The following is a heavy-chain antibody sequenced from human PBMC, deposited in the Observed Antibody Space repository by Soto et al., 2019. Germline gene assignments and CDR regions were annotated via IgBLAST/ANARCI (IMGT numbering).Heavy chain of an antibody. CDR2: IQSGGTT. J-gene: IGHJ6*04. CDR1: GFTVSSKY. Sequence: EVQLVESGGGLVQPGGSLRLSCAASGFTVSSKYMTWVRQAPGKGLEWVSLIQSGGTTYYADSVKGRFTISRDTSENTRILQMDSLRVEDPVFYYCAGNDFLCEGGRCYGIPLAVWGKGTTVTVSS. D-gene: IGHD2-15*01. CDR3: AGNDFLCEGGRCYGIPLAV. V-gene: IGHV3-66*01.